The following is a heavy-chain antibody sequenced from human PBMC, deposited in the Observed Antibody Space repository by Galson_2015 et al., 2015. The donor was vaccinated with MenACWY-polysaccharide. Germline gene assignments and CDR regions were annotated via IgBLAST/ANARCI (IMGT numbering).Heavy chain of an antibody. D-gene: IGHD5-12*01. Sequence: LRLSCAASGFTFSTYWMHWVRPAPGKGLVWVSRIKSDGSSTNYADSVKGRFTISRDNAKNTLYLQMNSLRAEDTALYYCARGYSAYDWGQGTLVTVSA. CDR2: IKSDGSST. V-gene: IGHV3-74*01. J-gene: IGHJ4*02. CDR1: GFTFSTYW. CDR3: ARGYSAYD.